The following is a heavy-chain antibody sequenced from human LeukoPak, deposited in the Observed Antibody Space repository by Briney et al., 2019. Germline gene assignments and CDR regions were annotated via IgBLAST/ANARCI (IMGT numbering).Heavy chain of an antibody. D-gene: IGHD3-10*01. CDR1: GFTFSSYS. V-gene: IGHV3-48*01. J-gene: IGHJ4*02. CDR2: ISSTSSTI. CDR3: ARLTRQLSGSNNDY. Sequence: QPGGSLRLSCAASGFTFSSYSMNWVRQAPGKGLEWVSYISSTSSTIYYADSVKGRFTISRDNAKNSPYLQMNSLRAEDTAVYYCARLTRQLSGSNNDYWGQGTLVTVSS.